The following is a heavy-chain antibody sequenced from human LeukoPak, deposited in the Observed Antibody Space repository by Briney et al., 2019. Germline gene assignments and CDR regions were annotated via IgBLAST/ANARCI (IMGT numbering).Heavy chain of an antibody. D-gene: IGHD3-3*01. Sequence: SSETLSLTCTVSGGSISSSSYYWGWIRQPPGKGLEWIGSIYYSGSTYYNPSLKSRVTISVDTSKNQFSLKLSSVTAADTAVYYCARRRRSGYLDYWGQGTLVTVSS. J-gene: IGHJ4*02. CDR1: GGSISSSSYY. CDR3: ARRRRSGYLDY. V-gene: IGHV4-39*01. CDR2: IYYSGST.